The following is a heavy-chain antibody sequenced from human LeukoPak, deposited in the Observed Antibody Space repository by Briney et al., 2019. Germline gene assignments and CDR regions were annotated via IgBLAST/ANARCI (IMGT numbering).Heavy chain of an antibody. D-gene: IGHD3-16*02. CDR3: ARSHDHLWGNYPDY. CDR2: IHHDGRI. J-gene: IGHJ4*02. V-gene: IGHV4/OR15-8*01. Sequence: SETLSLTCDVYGGSIDSTNWWNWVRQPPGKGLEWIGEIHHDGRINYSPSLKSRVTLSVDKSKNQFSLRLNSVTAADTAMYYCARSHDHLWGNYPDYWGRGTLVTVSS. CDR1: GGSIDSTNW.